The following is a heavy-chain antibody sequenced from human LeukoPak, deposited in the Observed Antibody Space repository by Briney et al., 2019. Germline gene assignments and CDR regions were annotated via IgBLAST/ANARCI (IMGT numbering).Heavy chain of an antibody. V-gene: IGHV3-30*02. Sequence: GGSLRLSCAASGFTFSSYGMHWVRQAPGKGLEWVAFIRYDGSNKYYADSVKGRFTISRDNSKNTLYLQMNSLRAEDTAVYYCAKPTEQWLVHYYFDYWGQGTLVTVSS. CDR1: GFTFSSYG. D-gene: IGHD6-19*01. CDR2: IRYDGSNK. CDR3: AKPTEQWLVHYYFDY. J-gene: IGHJ4*02.